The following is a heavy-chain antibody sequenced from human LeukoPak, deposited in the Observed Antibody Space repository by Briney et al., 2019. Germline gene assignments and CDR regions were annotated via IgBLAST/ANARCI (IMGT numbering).Heavy chain of an antibody. Sequence: ASVKVSCKASGYTFTSYGISWVRQAPGQGLEWMGWISAYNGNTNYAQKLQGRVTMTTDTSTSTAYMELRSLRSDDTAVYYCARDRVQEYYYDRNWFDPWGQGTLVTVSP. V-gene: IGHV1-18*01. CDR3: ARDRVQEYYYDRNWFDP. D-gene: IGHD3-22*01. CDR1: GYTFTSYG. J-gene: IGHJ5*02. CDR2: ISAYNGNT.